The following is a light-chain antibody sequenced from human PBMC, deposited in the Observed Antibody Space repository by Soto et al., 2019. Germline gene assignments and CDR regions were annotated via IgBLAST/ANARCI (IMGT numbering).Light chain of an antibody. J-gene: IGKJ2*01. V-gene: IGKV3-15*01. CDR2: GAS. CDR1: QSINSE. Sequence: DIVMTQSPATLSLSPGKRAALSCRAFQSINSELAWYQQNPGQPPSLLIYGASTRATGVPARFTGSEFGSEFTLTIIGLQSEDFAVYYCQQSHNWPLTFGQGTRLE. CDR3: QQSHNWPLT.